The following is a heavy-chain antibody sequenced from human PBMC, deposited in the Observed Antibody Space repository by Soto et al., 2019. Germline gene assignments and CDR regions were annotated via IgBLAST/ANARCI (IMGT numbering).Heavy chain of an antibody. CDR3: ARDYDSSGYFDY. J-gene: IGHJ4*02. CDR2: IYYSGST. V-gene: IGHV4-31*03. CDR1: GGSISSGGYY. D-gene: IGHD3-22*01. Sequence: SETLSLTCTVSGGSISSGGYYWSWIRPHPGKGLEWIGYIYYSGSTYYNPSLKSRVTISVDTSKNQFSLKLSSVTAADTAVYYCARDYDSSGYFDYWGQGTLVTVSS.